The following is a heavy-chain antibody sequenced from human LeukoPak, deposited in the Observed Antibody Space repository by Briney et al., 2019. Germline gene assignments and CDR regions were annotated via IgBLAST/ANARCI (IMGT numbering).Heavy chain of an antibody. J-gene: IGHJ4*02. D-gene: IGHD2-21*02. CDR1: GGSFSGYY. V-gene: IGHV4-34*01. CDR2: INHSGST. CDR3: ARGRRVTHFDY. Sequence: SETLSLTRAVYGGSFSGYYWSWIRQPPGKGLEWIGEINHSGSTNYNPSLKSRVTISVDTSKNQFSLKLSSVTAADTAVYYCARGRRVTHFDYWGRGTLVTVSS.